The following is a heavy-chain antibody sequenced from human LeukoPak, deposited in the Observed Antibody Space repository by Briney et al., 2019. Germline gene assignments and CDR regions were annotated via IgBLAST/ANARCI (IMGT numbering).Heavy chain of an antibody. D-gene: IGHD3-16*01. CDR2: ISYDGSNK. CDR3: VLSRYAIDAFDI. CDR1: GFTFSSYA. Sequence: PGGSLRLSCAASGFTFSSYAMHWVRQAPGKGLEWVAVISYDGSNKYYADSVKGRFTISRDNSKNTLYLQMNSLRAEDTAVYYCVLSRYAIDAFDIWGQGTMVTVSS. J-gene: IGHJ3*02. V-gene: IGHV3-30*04.